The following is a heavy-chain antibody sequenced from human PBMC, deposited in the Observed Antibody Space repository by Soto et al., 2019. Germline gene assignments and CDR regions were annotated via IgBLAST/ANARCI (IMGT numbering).Heavy chain of an antibody. CDR3: AKGRMVTSYYYGMDV. Sequence: VQLVESGGDVVQPGRSLRLSCAASGDSGFSFISYGIHWVRQAPGKGLEWVSLISHDGSNEHFADSVKGRFTVSRDNSMHTVYLQMNSLRPEDTAVYYCAKGRMVTSYYYGMDVWGQGTTVTVSS. V-gene: IGHV3-30*18. CDR1: GDSGFSFISYG. J-gene: IGHJ6*02. D-gene: IGHD5-18*01. CDR2: ISHDGSNE.